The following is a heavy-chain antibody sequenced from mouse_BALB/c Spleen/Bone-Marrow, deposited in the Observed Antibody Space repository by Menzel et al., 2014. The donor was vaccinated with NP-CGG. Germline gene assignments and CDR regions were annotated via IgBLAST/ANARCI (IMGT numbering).Heavy chain of an antibody. CDR3: ARGGGMDY. CDR1: GYTFTSYY. CDR2: IYPGDGST. Sequence: VQLQQSGPELVKPGASVKMPCKASGYTFTSYYIHWVKQRPGQGLEWIGWIYPGDGSTKYNEKFKGKTTLTADKSSSTAYMLLSSLTSEDSAIYFCARGGGMDYWGQGTSVTVSS. V-gene: IGHV1S56*01. J-gene: IGHJ4*01.